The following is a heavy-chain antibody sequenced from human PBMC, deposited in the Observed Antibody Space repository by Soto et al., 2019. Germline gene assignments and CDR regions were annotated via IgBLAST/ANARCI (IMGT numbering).Heavy chain of an antibody. CDR3: TREPVDSPVFDY. Sequence: EMQLVESGGGLVQPGGSLRLSCAASGFTVINTYLSWVRQAPGKGLEWVSVIYRDGRTYYADSVKGRFTISRDHSKNTLCLQMNSLRAEDTAVYYCTREPVDSPVFDYWGQGTLVTVSS. V-gene: IGHV3-66*01. CDR2: IYRDGRT. CDR1: GFTVINTY. J-gene: IGHJ4*02. D-gene: IGHD2-15*01.